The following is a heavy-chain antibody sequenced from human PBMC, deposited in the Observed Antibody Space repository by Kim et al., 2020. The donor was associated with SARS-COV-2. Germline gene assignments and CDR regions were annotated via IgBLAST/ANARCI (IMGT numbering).Heavy chain of an antibody. CDR1: GGSISSGDYY. D-gene: IGHD6-19*01. CDR2: IYYSGST. J-gene: IGHJ6*02. CDR3: ARVPQAVAGFYYYYYGMDV. V-gene: IGHV4-30-4*02. Sequence: SDTLSLTCTVSGGSISSGDYYWSWIRQPPGKGLEWIGYIYYSGSTYYNPSLKSRVTISVDTSKNQFSLKLSSVTAADTAVYYCARVPQAVAGFYYYYYGMDVWGQGTTVTVSS.